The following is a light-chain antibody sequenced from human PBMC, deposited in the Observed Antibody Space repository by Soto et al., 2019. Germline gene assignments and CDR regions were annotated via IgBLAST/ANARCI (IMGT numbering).Light chain of an antibody. J-gene: IGKJ4*01. Sequence: DIQMTQSPSSLSASVGDRVTITCRASQSISSFLSWYQQKPAKAPKLLIYSASTLQSGVPSRFSGSGSGTHFTLSISRPQPEVSATYYCQQSYNAHTFGGGTKVEIK. CDR3: QQSYNAHT. CDR2: SAS. V-gene: IGKV1-39*01. CDR1: QSISSF.